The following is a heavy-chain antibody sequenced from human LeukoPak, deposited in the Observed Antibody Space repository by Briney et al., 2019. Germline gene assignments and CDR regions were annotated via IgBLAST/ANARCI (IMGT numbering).Heavy chain of an antibody. CDR3: ASEFAAAGDYFDY. CDR2: IKQDGSEK. J-gene: IGHJ4*02. CDR1: GFTFSSYW. V-gene: IGHV3-7*01. D-gene: IGHD6-13*01. Sequence: PGGSLRLSCAASGFTFSSYWMSWVRQAPGKGLEWVANIKQDGSEKYYVDSVKGRFTISRDYAKNSLYLQMNSLRAEDTAVYYCASEFAAAGDYFDYWGQGTLVTVSS.